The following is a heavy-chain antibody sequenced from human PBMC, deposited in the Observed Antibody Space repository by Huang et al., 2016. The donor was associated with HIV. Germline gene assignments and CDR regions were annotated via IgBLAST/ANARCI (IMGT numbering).Heavy chain of an antibody. V-gene: IGHV4-34*02. CDR1: GASFNTYY. CDR2: FKPCRST. CDR3: ARMPTPSYYDTWSLSPVEEDFFYYNLDV. J-gene: IGHJ6*02. Sequence: QVRLEQWGQGLLKPSETLSLTCAVYGASFNTYYWSWVRPSPSDGLEWIVEFKPCRSTNYNPSLKSRVTRTVDTSQNQFYLQFRAMTAADAAIYYCARMPTPSYYDTWSLSPVEEDFFYYNLDVWGQGTPVSVSS. D-gene: IGHD3-3*01.